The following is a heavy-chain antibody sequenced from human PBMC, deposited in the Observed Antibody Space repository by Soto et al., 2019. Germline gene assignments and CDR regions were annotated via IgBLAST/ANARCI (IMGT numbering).Heavy chain of an antibody. CDR2: ISDSGSGT. Sequence: EVQLLESGGGLVQPGGSLRLSCAASGFTFSNYAMTWVRQAPGKGLEWVSTISDSGSGTHYADSVKGRFTIPRDNSKTTLFLQMNSLRAEDTAVYFCAKARLFGSGDYYSHFDYWGQGTLVTVSS. J-gene: IGHJ4*02. V-gene: IGHV3-23*01. CDR1: GFTFSNYA. D-gene: IGHD3-10*01. CDR3: AKARLFGSGDYYSHFDY.